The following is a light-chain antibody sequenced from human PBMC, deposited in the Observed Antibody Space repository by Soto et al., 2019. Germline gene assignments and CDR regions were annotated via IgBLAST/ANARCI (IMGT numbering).Light chain of an antibody. CDR1: HSIDSH. V-gene: IGKV3-11*01. CDR3: QQRSDWWT. J-gene: IGKJ1*01. Sequence: EIVLTQSPATLSLSPGERATLSCRVSHSIDSHLAWYQQKPGQAPRLLIYDASNRATDIPARFSGSGSGTDFTLTISSLEFVDSAVYYCQQRSDWWTFGQGTRVEIK. CDR2: DAS.